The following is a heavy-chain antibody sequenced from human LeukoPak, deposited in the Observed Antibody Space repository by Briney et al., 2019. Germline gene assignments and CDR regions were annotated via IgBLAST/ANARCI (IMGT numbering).Heavy chain of an antibody. V-gene: IGHV3-33*01. CDR2: IWYDGSKK. D-gene: IGHD6-6*01. CDR1: GFTFSDYG. J-gene: IGHJ4*02. Sequence: GGSLRLPCAASGFTFSDYGIHWVRQAPGQGLEWVALIWYDGSKKYYADSVKGRFTISRDNTKNTLYLQLNSLRVDDTAVYYCARAHSSSSTFDLWGQGTLVTVSS. CDR3: ARAHSSSSTFDL.